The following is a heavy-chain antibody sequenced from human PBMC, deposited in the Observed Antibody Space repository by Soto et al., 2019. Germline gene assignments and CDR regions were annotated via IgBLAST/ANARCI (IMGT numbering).Heavy chain of an antibody. CDR1: GYTLTNYG. CDR3: ATDGPSNSGNLYAFDI. Sequence: QAQLVQSGAEVKKSGASVRVSCKASGYTLTNYGVTWVRQAPGQGLEWLGRVTPYKADTNSAQNLQGRVTMAPDTSTNTAYLELRSLRSDDTAVYFCATDGPSNSGNLYAFDIWGQGTMVTVSA. CDR2: VTPYKADT. J-gene: IGHJ3*02. V-gene: IGHV1-18*04. D-gene: IGHD5-12*01.